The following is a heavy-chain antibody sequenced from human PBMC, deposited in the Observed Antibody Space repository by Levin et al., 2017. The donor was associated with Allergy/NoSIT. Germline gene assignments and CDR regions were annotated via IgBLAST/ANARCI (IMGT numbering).Heavy chain of an antibody. D-gene: IGHD2-15*01. CDR3: ARVEAFSGSNNCYAFDV. V-gene: IGHV3-30-3*01. CDR2: ISFDGGKK. CDR1: TATFTNYS. J-gene: IGHJ3*01. Sequence: GESLKISCEASTATFTNYSMHWVRQAPGKGLEWVSVISFDGGKKFYGDSVKGRFSISRDNSKNTLYLQMNNLRAEDTAIYYCARVEAFSGSNNCYAFDVWGQGTMVTVSA.